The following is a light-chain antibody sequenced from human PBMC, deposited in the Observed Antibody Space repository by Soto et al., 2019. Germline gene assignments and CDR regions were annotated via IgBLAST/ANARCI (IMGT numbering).Light chain of an antibody. CDR3: QHYNSYSEA. CDR1: QGISSY. Sequence: AIRMTQSPSSLSASTGDRVTITCRASQGISSYLAWYQQKPGKAPKLLIYLASTLHSGVPSRFSGSGSGTEFTLTISSLQPDDFATYYCQHYNSYSEAFGQGTKVDIK. CDR2: LAS. J-gene: IGKJ1*01. V-gene: IGKV1-8*01.